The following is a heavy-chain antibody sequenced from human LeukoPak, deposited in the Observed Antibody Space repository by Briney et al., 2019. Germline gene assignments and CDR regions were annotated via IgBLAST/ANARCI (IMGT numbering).Heavy chain of an antibody. V-gene: IGHV1-8*01. J-gene: IGHJ6*02. Sequence: ASVKVSCKASGYTFTSYDINWVRQATGQGLEWMGWMNPNSGNTGYTQNFQGRVTMTRNTSISTAYMELSSLRSEDTAVYYCARGRRSGSDYYDLDVWGQGTTVTVSS. CDR2: MNPNSGNT. CDR3: ARGRRSGSDYYDLDV. CDR1: GYTFTSYD. D-gene: IGHD3-3*01.